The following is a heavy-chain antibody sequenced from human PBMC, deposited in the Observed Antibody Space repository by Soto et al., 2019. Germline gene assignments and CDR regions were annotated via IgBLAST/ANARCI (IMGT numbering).Heavy chain of an antibody. J-gene: IGHJ4*02. CDR1: GGSISSYY. D-gene: IGHD3-22*01. V-gene: IGHV4-59*01. CDR3: ARGVYVSGGYYIDS. Sequence: KPSETLSLTCTVSGGSISSYYWSWIRQPPGKGLEWIGNIYYSGSTNFKPSLKSRVTISVDTSKNQFSLKLSSVTAADTAVYYCARGVYVSGGYYIDSWCQGTLVTVSS. CDR2: IYYSGST.